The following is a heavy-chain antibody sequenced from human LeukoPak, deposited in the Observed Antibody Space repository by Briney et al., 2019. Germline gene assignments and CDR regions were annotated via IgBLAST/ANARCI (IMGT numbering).Heavy chain of an antibody. CDR3: ARDCSSTTCYRSGFDP. CDR1: GFTFSSYG. V-gene: IGHV3-30*03. CDR2: ISYDGSNK. J-gene: IGHJ5*02. D-gene: IGHD2-2*01. Sequence: PGRSLRLSCAASGFTFSSYGMHWVRQAPGKGLEWVAVISYDGSNKYYADSVKGRFTISRDNSKNTLYLQMNSLRAEDTAVYYCARDCSSTTCYRSGFDPWGQGTLVTVSS.